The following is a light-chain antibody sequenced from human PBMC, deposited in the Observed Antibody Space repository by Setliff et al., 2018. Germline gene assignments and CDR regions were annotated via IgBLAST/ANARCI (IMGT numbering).Light chain of an antibody. CDR3: SSYSKTAFDV. CDR2: DVT. J-gene: IGLJ1*01. V-gene: IGLV2-14*03. CDR1: VNDVGGYDF. Sequence: QSALIQPASVSGSPGQSMTISRTGSVNDVGGYDFVSWYQQHPGKAPKLMIYDVTKRPSGVSNRFSGSKSGNTASLTISSLQAEDGADYYCSSYSKTAFDVFGSGTKVTV.